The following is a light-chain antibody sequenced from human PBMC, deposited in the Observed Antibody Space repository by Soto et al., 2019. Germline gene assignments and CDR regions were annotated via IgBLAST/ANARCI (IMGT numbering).Light chain of an antibody. CDR2: DAA. J-gene: IGKJ1*01. CDR3: HQYGSSQT. Sequence: TLSCRASQSVTNSYVAWYQQKPGQAPRLLIYDAATRATGIPDRFSGSGSGTDFTLSISRLEPEDFAVYYCHQYGSSQTFGQGTKVDIK. V-gene: IGKV3-20*01. CDR1: QSVTNSY.